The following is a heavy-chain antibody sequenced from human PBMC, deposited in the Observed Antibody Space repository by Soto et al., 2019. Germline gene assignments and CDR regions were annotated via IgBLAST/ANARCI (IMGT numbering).Heavy chain of an antibody. CDR1: GFTFSSYA. CDR2: ITTSGDRT. D-gene: IGHD3-16*02. CDR3: VIGWAELAS. J-gene: IGHJ4*02. Sequence: GGSLRLSCVVSGFTFSSYAMIWVRQAPGKGLEWVSGITTSGDRTFYADSVKGRFTISRDNSKNTLYLQMNSLRAEDTAVYYCVIGWAELASGGQGTLVTVSS. V-gene: IGHV3-23*01.